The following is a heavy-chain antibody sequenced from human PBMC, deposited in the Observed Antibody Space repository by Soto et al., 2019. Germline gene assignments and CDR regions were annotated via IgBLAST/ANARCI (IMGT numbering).Heavy chain of an antibody. CDR1: SDSVSSTNW. CDR3: ARRQVCPGGNGLLTYFDY. Sequence: SETLSLTCAVSSDSVSSTNWWSWVRQPPGKGLEWIGEVSHSGTTNYNPSLESRLTISRDTSRNQFSLSLSSVTAADTAVYYCARRQVCPGGNGLLTYFDYWGQGTLVTVSS. D-gene: IGHD2-8*02. V-gene: IGHV4-4*02. J-gene: IGHJ4*02. CDR2: VSHSGTT.